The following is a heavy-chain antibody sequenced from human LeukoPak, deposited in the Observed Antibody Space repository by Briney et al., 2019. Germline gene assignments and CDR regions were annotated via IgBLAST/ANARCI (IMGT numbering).Heavy chain of an antibody. Sequence: PSETLSLTCTVSGGSISSYYWSWIRQPAGKGLEWIGRIYTSGSTNYNPSLKSRVTMSVDTSKNQFSLKLSSVTAADTAVYYCARESEGIVVRAFDIWGQGTMVTVSS. D-gene: IGHD2-15*01. J-gene: IGHJ3*02. V-gene: IGHV4-4*07. CDR2: IYTSGST. CDR1: GGSISSYY. CDR3: ARESEGIVVRAFDI.